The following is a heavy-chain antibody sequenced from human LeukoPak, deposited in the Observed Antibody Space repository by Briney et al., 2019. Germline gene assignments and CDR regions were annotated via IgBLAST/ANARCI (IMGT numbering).Heavy chain of an antibody. J-gene: IGHJ4*02. CDR3: ARGLRRAYYYGSGSYPYFDY. CDR2: INHSGST. Sequence: KPSETLSLTCAVYGGSFSGYYWSWIRQPPGKGLEWIGEINHSGSTNYNPSLKSRVTISVDTSKNQFSLKLSSVTAADTAVYYCARGLRRAYYYGSGSYPYFDYWGQGTLVTVPS. CDR1: GGSFSGYY. V-gene: IGHV4-34*01. D-gene: IGHD3-10*01.